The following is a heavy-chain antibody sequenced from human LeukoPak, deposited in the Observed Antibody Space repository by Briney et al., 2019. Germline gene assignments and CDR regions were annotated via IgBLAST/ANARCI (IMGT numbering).Heavy chain of an antibody. V-gene: IGHV3-21*01. J-gene: IGHJ4*02. Sequence: GGSLRLSCAASGFTFSSYSMNWVRQAPGKGLEWVSSISSSSSYIYYADSVKGRFTISRDNAKNSLYLQMNSLYCSRVCGSSDYWGQGTLVTVSS. CDR2: ISSSSSYI. CDR1: GFTFSSYS. D-gene: IGHD3-16*01. CDR3: Y.